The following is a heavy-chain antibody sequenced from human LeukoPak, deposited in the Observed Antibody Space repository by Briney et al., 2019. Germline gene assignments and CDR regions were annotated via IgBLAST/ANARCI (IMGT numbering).Heavy chain of an antibody. V-gene: IGHV3-7*04. Sequence: GGSLRLSCVASGFPFSSYWMTWVRQAPGKGLEWVANIKQDGSKKSYVDSVKGRFTISRDNVKNSLYLQMNSLRAEDTAIYYCTRVGYIDEGIDYWGQGTLVTVSS. CDR2: IKQDGSKK. CDR3: TRVGYIDEGIDY. CDR1: GFPFSSYW. J-gene: IGHJ4*02. D-gene: IGHD5-24*01.